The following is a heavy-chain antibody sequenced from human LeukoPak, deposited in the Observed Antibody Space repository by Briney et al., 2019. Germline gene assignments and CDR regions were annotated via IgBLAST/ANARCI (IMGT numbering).Heavy chain of an antibody. CDR1: GFTFSNAW. J-gene: IGHJ5*02. V-gene: IGHV3-7*01. Sequence: PGGSLRLSCAASGFTFSNAWMSWVRQAPGKGLEWVANIKQDGSEKYYVDSVKGRFTISRDNAKNSLYLQMNSLRAEDTAVYYCARVWFDPWGQGTLVTVSS. CDR3: ARVWFDP. CDR2: IKQDGSEK.